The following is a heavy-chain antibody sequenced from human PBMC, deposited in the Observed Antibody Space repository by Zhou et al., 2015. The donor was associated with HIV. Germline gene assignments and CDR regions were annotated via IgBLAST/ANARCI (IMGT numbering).Heavy chain of an antibody. CDR2: ITPMFDVH. CDR1: GGTFSGSD. CDR3: TRSSGNYDYAFDI. D-gene: IGHD3-22*01. Sequence: LVQSGTEVREPGSSVKVSCKASGGTFSGSDLSWVRQAPGQGLEWMGRITPMFDVHNYAEKFRARVSISVDRETSAAFMELTNLTSDDAAVYFCTRSSGNYDYAFDIWGQGTKVIVAS. J-gene: IGHJ3*02. V-gene: IGHV1-69*17.